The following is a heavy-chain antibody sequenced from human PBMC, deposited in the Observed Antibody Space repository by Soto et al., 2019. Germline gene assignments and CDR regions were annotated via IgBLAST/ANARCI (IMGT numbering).Heavy chain of an antibody. J-gene: IGHJ4*02. CDR1: GYTFTSYY. D-gene: IGHD3-3*01. CDR2: INPSGGST. CDR3: ARDPPMGFDFAPFDY. V-gene: IGHV1-46*01. Sequence: ASVKVSCKASGYTFTSYYMHWVRQAPGQGLEWMGIINPSGGSTSYAQKFQGRVTMTRDTSTSTVYMELSSLRSEDTAVYYCARDPPMGFDFAPFDYWGQGTLVTVS.